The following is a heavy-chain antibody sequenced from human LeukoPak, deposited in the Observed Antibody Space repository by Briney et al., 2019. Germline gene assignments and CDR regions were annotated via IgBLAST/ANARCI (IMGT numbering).Heavy chain of an antibody. CDR1: GFTFSSYW. D-gene: IGHD2-15*01. V-gene: IGHV3-7*03. Sequence: SGGSLRLSCAASGFTFSSYWMSWVRQAPGKGLEWVANIKQDGSEKYYVDSVKGRFTISRDNAKNSQYLQMNSLRAEDTALYYCAKDHCSGGSCYSRSYFDYWGQGTLVTVSS. CDR2: IKQDGSEK. CDR3: AKDHCSGGSCYSRSYFDY. J-gene: IGHJ4*02.